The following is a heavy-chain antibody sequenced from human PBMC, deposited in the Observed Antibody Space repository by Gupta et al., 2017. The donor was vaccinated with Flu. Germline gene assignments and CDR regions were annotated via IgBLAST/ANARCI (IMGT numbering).Heavy chain of an antibody. D-gene: IGHD5-12*01. CDR1: AGSFSGYY. Sequence: QVQLQQWGAGLLKPSETLSLTCAVYAGSFSGYYWRWIRQPPGKGLEWIGEIKHSGSTNYNPSLESGDTISVDTSKNQYSRMLSSVTPADPDVYYCARGRNGYSVYGSRRYFDDWGQGTLVTVSS. CDR3: ARGRNGYSVYGSRRYFDD. V-gene: IGHV4-34*01. CDR2: IKHSGST. J-gene: IGHJ4*02.